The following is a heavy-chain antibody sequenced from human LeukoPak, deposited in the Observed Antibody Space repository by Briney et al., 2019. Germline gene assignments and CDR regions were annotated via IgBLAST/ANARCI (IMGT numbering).Heavy chain of an antibody. J-gene: IGHJ4*02. Sequence: PGGSLRLSCAASGFTLTNAWMSGVRQAPGKGREGVGRIKSKGDGETIDNAAPVKGRFTMSRDDSKATLYLQMNSLKAEDTAVYYCTTDLGLTMIRGVIVYWGQGALVTVSS. CDR3: TTDLGLTMIRGVIVY. CDR1: GFTLTNAW. D-gene: IGHD3-10*01. CDR2: IKSKGDGETI. V-gene: IGHV3-15*01.